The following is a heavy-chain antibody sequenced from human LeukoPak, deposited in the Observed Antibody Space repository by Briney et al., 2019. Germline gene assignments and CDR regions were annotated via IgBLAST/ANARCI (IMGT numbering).Heavy chain of an antibody. Sequence: GESLKISCKGSGYSVTTYWIGWVRQMPGKGLELMGIMYPGDSDTRYSPSFQGQVTISVDKSINIVYLEWGSLKASDSAMYYCSRYPAGQHQLVDYWGQGTLVTVSS. CDR2: MYPGDSDT. J-gene: IGHJ4*02. D-gene: IGHD1-1*01. CDR3: SRYPAGQHQLVDY. V-gene: IGHV5-51*01. CDR1: GYSVTTYW.